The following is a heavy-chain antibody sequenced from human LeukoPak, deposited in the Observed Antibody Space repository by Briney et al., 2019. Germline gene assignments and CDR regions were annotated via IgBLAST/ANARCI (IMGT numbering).Heavy chain of an antibody. Sequence: SETLSLTCTVSGGSISSSSYYWGWIRQPPGKGPEWIGSIYYSGSTYYNPSLKSRVTISVDTSKNQFSLKLSSVTAADTAVYYCARVCSGGSCYSKSDYWGQGTLVTVSS. CDR3: ARVCSGGSCYSKSDY. J-gene: IGHJ4*02. V-gene: IGHV4-39*07. CDR1: GGSISSSSYY. D-gene: IGHD2-15*01. CDR2: IYYSGST.